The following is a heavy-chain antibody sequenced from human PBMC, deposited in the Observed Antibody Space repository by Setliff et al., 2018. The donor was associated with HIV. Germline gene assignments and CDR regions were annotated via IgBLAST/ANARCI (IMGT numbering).Heavy chain of an antibody. CDR2: INPNSGAT. V-gene: IGHV1-2*02. D-gene: IGHD1-26*01. Sequence: ASVKVSCKASGYTFNGYYIHWLRRAPGQGLEWMGWINPNSGATNYAHNFQGRVTMTRDTSISTAYMDLSSLTSDDTAVYYCVLASIVSTARWNHWGRGTLVTVS. CDR3: VLASIVSTARWNH. J-gene: IGHJ5*02. CDR1: GYTFNGYY.